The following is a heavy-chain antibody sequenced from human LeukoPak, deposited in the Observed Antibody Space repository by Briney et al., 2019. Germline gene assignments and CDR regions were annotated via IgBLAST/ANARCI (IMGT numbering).Heavy chain of an antibody. Sequence: ASVKVSCKASGGTFSSYAISWVRQAPGQGLEWMGGIIPIFGTANYAQKFEGRVTITADESTSAAYMELSSLRSEDTAVYYCASDVPSTADPYGYRGQGTLVTVSS. J-gene: IGHJ4*02. CDR3: ASDVPSTADPYGY. D-gene: IGHD2-2*01. CDR1: GGTFSSYA. CDR2: IIPIFGTA. V-gene: IGHV1-69*13.